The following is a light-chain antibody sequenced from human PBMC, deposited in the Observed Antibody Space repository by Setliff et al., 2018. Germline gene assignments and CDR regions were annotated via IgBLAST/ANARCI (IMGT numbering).Light chain of an antibody. CDR2: EVS. J-gene: IGLJ2*01. Sequence: QSALTQPASVSGSPGQSITISCIGTSSDVGSYNLASWYQQHPGKAPKLIIYEVSKRPSGVSNRFSGSKSGNTASLTISGLQAEDETDYYCYSYAGSSTFLVFGGGTKVTVL. CDR3: YSYAGSSTFLV. V-gene: IGLV2-23*02. CDR1: SSDVGSYNL.